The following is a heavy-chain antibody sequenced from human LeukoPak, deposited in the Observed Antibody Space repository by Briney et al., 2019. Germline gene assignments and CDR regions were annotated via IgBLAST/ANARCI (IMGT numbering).Heavy chain of an antibody. D-gene: IGHD3-10*01. Sequence: GGSLRLSCAASGFTFDDYGMSWVRQAPGKGLEWVSGINWNGGSTGYADSVKGRFTISRDNAKNSLYLQMNSLRAEDTALYHCARDVSYYGSGSYYNVLNWFDPWGQGTLVTVSS. CDR3: ARDVSYYGSGSYYNVLNWFDP. J-gene: IGHJ5*02. CDR2: INWNGGST. CDR1: GFTFDDYG. V-gene: IGHV3-20*01.